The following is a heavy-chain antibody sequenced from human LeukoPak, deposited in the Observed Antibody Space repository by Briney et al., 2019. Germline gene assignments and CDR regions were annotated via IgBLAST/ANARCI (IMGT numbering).Heavy chain of an antibody. D-gene: IGHD3-10*01. CDR3: ARGPTVDGSGSYGNY. J-gene: IGHJ4*02. V-gene: IGHV3-74*01. CDR2: INSDGSST. Sequence: GGSLRLSCAASGLTFSSYWMHWVRQAPGKGLVWVSRINSDGSSTIYADSVKGRFTISRDNAKNTLYLQMNSLRAEDTAVYYCARGPTVDGSGSYGNYWGQGTLVTVSS. CDR1: GLTFSSYW.